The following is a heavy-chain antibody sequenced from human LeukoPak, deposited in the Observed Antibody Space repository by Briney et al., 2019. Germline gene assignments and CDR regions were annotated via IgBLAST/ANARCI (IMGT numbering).Heavy chain of an antibody. CDR1: GYSFTSYW. J-gene: IGHJ3*02. CDR2: IYPGDSDT. D-gene: IGHD4-23*01. Sequence: GDSLKISCRGSGYSFTSYWIGWGRQMPGKGLEWLGIIYPGDSDTRYSPSFQGQVTISADKSISTAYLQWSSLKASDTAMYYCARPATVVTPRAFDIWGQGTMVTVSS. V-gene: IGHV5-51*01. CDR3: ARPATVVTPRAFDI.